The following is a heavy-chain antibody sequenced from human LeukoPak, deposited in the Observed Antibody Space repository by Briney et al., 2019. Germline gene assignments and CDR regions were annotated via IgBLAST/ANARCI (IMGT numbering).Heavy chain of an antibody. D-gene: IGHD6-6*01. J-gene: IGHJ4*02. CDR2: IYYSGST. V-gene: IGHV4-59*08. CDR3: ARLTRLSTSPDRYYLDY. Sequence: SETLSLTCTVSGGSISRHYWSWIRQPPGKGLEWIGYIYYSGSTNYNPSLKSRVTISVDTSKNQFSLKLSSVTAADSAVYYCARLTRLSTSPDRYYLDYWGQGTLVTVSS. CDR1: GGSISRHY.